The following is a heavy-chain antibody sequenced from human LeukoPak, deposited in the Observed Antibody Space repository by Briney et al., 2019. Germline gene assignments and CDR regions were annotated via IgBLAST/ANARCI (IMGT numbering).Heavy chain of an antibody. J-gene: IGHJ5*02. CDR3: ARQYYYDSSGPTIWFDP. D-gene: IGHD3-22*01. V-gene: IGHV4-61*02. CDR2: IYTSGST. Sequence: PSQTLSLTCTVSGGSISSGSYYWSWIRQPAGKGLEWIGRIYTSGSTNYNPSLKSRVTISVDTSKNQFSLKLSSVTAADTAVYYCARQYYYDSSGPTIWFDPWGQGTLVTVSS. CDR1: GGSISSGSYY.